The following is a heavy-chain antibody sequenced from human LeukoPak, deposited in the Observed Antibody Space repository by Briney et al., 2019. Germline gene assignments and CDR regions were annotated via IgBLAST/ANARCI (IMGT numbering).Heavy chain of an antibody. CDR1: GFTFSSCA. V-gene: IGHV3-64*01. D-gene: IGHD1-26*01. CDR3: ARYRVGATTSYFDY. Sequence: GGSLRLSCAASGFTFSSCAMHWVRQAPGKGLEYVSAISSNGGSTYYANSVKGRFTISRDNSKNTLYLQMNSLRAEDTAVYYCARYRVGATTSYFDYWGQGTLVTVPS. CDR2: ISSNGGST. J-gene: IGHJ4*02.